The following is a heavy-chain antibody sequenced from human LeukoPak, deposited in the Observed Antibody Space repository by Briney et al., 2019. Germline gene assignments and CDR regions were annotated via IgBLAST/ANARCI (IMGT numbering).Heavy chain of an antibody. CDR1: GFTFSSYT. V-gene: IGHV3-30-3*01. CDR2: ISYDGSNK. D-gene: IGHD3-10*02. J-gene: IGHJ4*02. Sequence: GGSLRLSCAASGFTFSSYTMHWVRQAPGNGLEWVAVISYDGSNKYYADSVKGRFTISRDNSKNTLYLQMNSLRAEDTAVYYCARDINVFGDPLHFANFDYWGQGTLVTVSS. CDR3: ARDINVFGDPLHFANFDY.